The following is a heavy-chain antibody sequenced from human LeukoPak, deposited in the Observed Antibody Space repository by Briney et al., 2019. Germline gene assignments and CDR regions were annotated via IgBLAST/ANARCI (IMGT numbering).Heavy chain of an antibody. CDR2: IYYSGST. V-gene: IGHV4-39*07. D-gene: IGHD7-27*01. J-gene: IGHJ3*02. CDR3: AREHPGAFDI. CDR1: GGSISSSSYY. Sequence: PSETLSLTCTVSGGSISSSSYYWGWIRQPPGKGLEWIGSIYYSGSTYYNPSLESRVTISVDTSKNQFSLKLSSVTAADTAVYYCAREHPGAFDIWGQGTMVTVSS.